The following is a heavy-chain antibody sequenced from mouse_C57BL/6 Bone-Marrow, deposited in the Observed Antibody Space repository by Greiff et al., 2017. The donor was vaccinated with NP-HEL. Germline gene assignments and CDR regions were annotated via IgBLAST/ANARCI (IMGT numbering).Heavy chain of an antibody. CDR2: IDPSDSET. CDR3: ARGGVYYDFSYAMDY. Sequence: VQLQQSGAELVRPGSSVKLSCKASGYTFTSYWMHWVKQRPIQGLEWIGNIDPSDSETHYNQKFKDKATLTVDKSSSTAYMQLSSLTSEDSAVYYCARGGVYYDFSYAMDYWGQGTSVTVSS. J-gene: IGHJ4*01. CDR1: GYTFTSYW. V-gene: IGHV1-52*01. D-gene: IGHD2-4*01.